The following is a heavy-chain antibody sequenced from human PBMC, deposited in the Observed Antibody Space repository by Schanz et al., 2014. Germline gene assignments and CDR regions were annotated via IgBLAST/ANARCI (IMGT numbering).Heavy chain of an antibody. J-gene: IGHJ5*01. Sequence: EVQLMESGGGLVKPGGSLRLSCVASGFAFSSFAMTWVRQAPGRGLEWVANIKHDGSVKDYVDSVEGRFTISRDNAKRSLFLQMNSLRVEDTAVYYCAKQHIVRGVIYLNWFDSWGQGTLVTVSS. V-gene: IGHV3-7*03. CDR3: AKQHIVRGVIYLNWFDS. D-gene: IGHD3-10*01. CDR1: GFAFSSFA. CDR2: IKHDGSVK.